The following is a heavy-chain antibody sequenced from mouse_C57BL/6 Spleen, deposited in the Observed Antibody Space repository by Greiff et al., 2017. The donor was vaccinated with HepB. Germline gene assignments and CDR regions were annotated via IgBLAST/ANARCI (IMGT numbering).Heavy chain of an antibody. CDR2: IYPGDGDT. V-gene: IGHV1-82*01. CDR1: GYAFSSSW. CDR3: ARNDPYFDY. Sequence: QVQLQQSGPELVKPGASVKISCKASGYAFSSSWMNWVKQRPGKGLEWIGRIYPGDGDTNYNGKFKGKATLTADKSSSTAYMQLSSLTSEDAAVYFCARNDPYFDYWGQGTTLTVSS. D-gene: IGHD2-3*01. J-gene: IGHJ2*01.